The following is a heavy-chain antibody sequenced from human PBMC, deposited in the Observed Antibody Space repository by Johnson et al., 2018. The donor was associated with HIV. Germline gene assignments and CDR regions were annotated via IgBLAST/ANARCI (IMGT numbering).Heavy chain of an antibody. CDR1: GFTFSSYA. J-gene: IGHJ3*02. CDR3: ARDEGKRWIQVWWVLDAFEI. Sequence: QVQLVESGGGVVQPGGSLRLSCAASGFTFSSYAMHWVRPAPGKGLEWLAFISFDGSNKYFGDSVKGRFTISRDNSKNTLYLQMNSLRAEDTAGYYCARDEGKRWIQVWWVLDAFEIWGQGTMVTVSS. V-gene: IGHV3-30*04. CDR2: ISFDGSNK. D-gene: IGHD5-18*01.